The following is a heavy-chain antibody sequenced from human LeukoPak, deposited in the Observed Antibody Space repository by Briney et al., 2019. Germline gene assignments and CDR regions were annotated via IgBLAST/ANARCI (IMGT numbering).Heavy chain of an antibody. Sequence: ASVKVSCKVSGYTLTELSMHWVRQAPGKGLEWMGGFDPEDGETIYAQKFQGRVTMTRDTSTSTVYMELSSLRSEDTAVYYCARDPGITIFGVADNWFDPWGQGTLVTVSS. D-gene: IGHD3-3*01. J-gene: IGHJ5*02. CDR1: GYTLTELS. CDR2: FDPEDGET. V-gene: IGHV1-24*01. CDR3: ARDPGITIFGVADNWFDP.